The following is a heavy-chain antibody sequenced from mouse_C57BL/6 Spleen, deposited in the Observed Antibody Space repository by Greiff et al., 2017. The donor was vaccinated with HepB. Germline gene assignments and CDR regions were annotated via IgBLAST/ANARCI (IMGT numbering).Heavy chain of an antibody. CDR3: ARRLGEGAYYVDY. V-gene: IGHV5-17*01. D-gene: IGHD4-1*01. CDR1: GFTFSDYG. CDR2: ISSGSSTI. Sequence: EVKLMESGGGLVKPGGSLKLSCAASGFTFSDYGMHWVRQAPEKGLEWVAYISSGSSTIYYADTVKGRFTISRDNAKNTLFLQMTSLRSEDTAMYYCARRLGEGAYYVDYWGQGTTLTVSS. J-gene: IGHJ2*01.